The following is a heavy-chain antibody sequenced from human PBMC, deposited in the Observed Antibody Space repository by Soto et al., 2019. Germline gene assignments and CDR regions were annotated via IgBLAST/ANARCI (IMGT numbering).Heavy chain of an antibody. CDR2: IYSGGST. D-gene: IGHD1-26*01. CDR1: GFTVSSNY. Sequence: VGSLRLSCAASGFTVSSNYMSWVRQAPGKGLEWVSVIYSGGSTYYADSVKGRFTISRDNSKNTLYLQMNSLRAEDTAVYYCARDWDLSRAYGMDVWGQGTTVTVSS. J-gene: IGHJ6*01. V-gene: IGHV3-53*01. CDR3: ARDWDLSRAYGMDV.